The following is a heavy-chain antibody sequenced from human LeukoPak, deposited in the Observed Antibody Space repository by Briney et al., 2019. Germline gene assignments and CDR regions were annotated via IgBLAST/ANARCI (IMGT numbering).Heavy chain of an antibody. CDR2: IRYDGGNK. D-gene: IGHD4-17*01. CDR3: ARPPGPYGDYGHMDV. Sequence: PGGSLRLSCAASGFTFSTYGMHWVRQAPGKGLEWAAFIRYDGGNKYYADSVKGRFTISRDNSKNTLYVQMNSLRPEDTGVYYCARPPGPYGDYGHMDVWGKGTTVTVSS. V-gene: IGHV3-30*02. J-gene: IGHJ6*03. CDR1: GFTFSTYG.